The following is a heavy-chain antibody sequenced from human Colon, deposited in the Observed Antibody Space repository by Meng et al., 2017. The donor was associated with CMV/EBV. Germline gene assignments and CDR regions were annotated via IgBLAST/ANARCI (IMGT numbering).Heavy chain of an antibody. CDR3: AKDRGYSDYYYYGMDV. V-gene: IGHV3-30*02. D-gene: IGHD1-26*01. Sequence: GESLKISCAASGFTFSSYGIHWVRQAPGKGLEWVAFILFDGSKEYYGDSVKGRFTISRDNSKNTMYLQMSTLRVEDTAVYYCAKDRGYSDYYYYGMDVWGQGTTVTVSS. J-gene: IGHJ6*02. CDR1: GFTFSSYG. CDR2: ILFDGSKE.